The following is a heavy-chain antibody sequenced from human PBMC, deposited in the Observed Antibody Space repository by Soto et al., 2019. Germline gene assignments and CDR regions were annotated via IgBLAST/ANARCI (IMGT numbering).Heavy chain of an antibody. CDR1: GFTFNNAR. D-gene: IGHD1-26*01. V-gene: IGHV3-15*02. J-gene: IGHJ4*02. CDR3: TSTAVAKVGTLSY. CDR2: IDGGKT. Sequence: EVQLVESGGALVEPGGSLRLSCAASGFTFNNARMSWVRQAPGKGLDWVGRIDGGKTDFAAPVEGRFTFSRDYSRNTLFLQMHRLKTEDTRVSYCTSTAVAKVGTLSYWGQGMLVTVSS.